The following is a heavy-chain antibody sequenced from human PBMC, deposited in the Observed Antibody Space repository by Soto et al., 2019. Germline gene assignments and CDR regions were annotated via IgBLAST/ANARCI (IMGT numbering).Heavy chain of an antibody. CDR1: GFTFSSYG. CDR3: AKLGYDYVWGSYRYPIFDY. D-gene: IGHD3-16*02. J-gene: IGHJ4*02. V-gene: IGHV3-30*18. CDR2: IPYDGSNK. Sequence: PGGSLRLSCAASGFTFSSYGMHWVRQAPGKGLEWVAVIPYDGSNKYYADSVKGRFTISRDNSKNTLYLQMNSLRAEDTAVYYCAKLGYDYVWGSYRYPIFDYWDQGTLVTVSS.